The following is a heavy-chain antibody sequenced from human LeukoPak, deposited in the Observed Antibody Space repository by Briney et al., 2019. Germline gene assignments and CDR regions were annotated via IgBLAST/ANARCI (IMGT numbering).Heavy chain of an antibody. CDR3: ARDKTYYDSSGYYSPRGSYFDY. V-gene: IGHV3-21*01. CDR2: ISSSSSYI. D-gene: IGHD3-22*01. J-gene: IGHJ4*02. CDR1: GFTFSSYS. Sequence: GGSLRLSCAASGFTFSSYSMNWVRQAPGKGLEWVSSISSSSSYIYYADSVKGRFTISRDNAKNSLYVQMNSLKAEDTAVYYCARDKTYYDSSGYYSPRGSYFDYWGEGTLVTVSS.